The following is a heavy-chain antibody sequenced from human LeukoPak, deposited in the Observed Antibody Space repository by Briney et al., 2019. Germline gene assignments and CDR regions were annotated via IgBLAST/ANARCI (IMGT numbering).Heavy chain of an antibody. CDR1: GGSISSYY. V-gene: IGHV4-4*07. J-gene: IGHJ4*02. Sequence: SETLSLTCTVSGGSISSYYWSWIQQPAGQGLEWIGRIYTSGSTNYNPSLKSRCTMSVDTSKNQCFLKRSSVTAADTAVYYCARDYYGSGEDYWGQGTLVTVSS. CDR3: ARDYYGSGEDY. D-gene: IGHD3-10*01. CDR2: IYTSGST.